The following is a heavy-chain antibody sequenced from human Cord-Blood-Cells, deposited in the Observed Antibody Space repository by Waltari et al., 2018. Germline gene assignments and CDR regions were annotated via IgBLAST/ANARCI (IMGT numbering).Heavy chain of an antibody. J-gene: IGHJ4*02. V-gene: IGHV4-39*01. D-gene: IGHD3-10*01. CDR2: IYYSGST. Sequence: QLQLQESGPGLVKPSETLSRTCTVSGDSISSSSYYWGWIHQPPGTGAEWIGCIYYSGSTYSHPSLKSRVTISVDTSRNQFSLKLDSVTAADTAVYYCARSHRYGSGYYWSQGTLVTVSS. CDR3: ARSHRYGSGYY. CDR1: GDSISSSSYY.